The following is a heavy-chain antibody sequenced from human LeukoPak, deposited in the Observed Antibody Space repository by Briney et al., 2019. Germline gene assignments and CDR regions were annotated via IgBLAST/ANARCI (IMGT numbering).Heavy chain of an antibody. V-gene: IGHV3-64*04. CDR3: AKYVSAKGPPYALDV. Sequence: PGGSLRLSCSASGFTFSSCPMHWVRQAPGKGLEYVSAISSDGGRTYYADSVKGRFTISRDHSKNTLHLQMNSLRAEDTAVYYCAKYVSAKGPPYALDVWGQGTTVTVSS. J-gene: IGHJ6*02. CDR2: ISSDGGRT. CDR1: GFTFSSCP. D-gene: IGHD2/OR15-2a*01.